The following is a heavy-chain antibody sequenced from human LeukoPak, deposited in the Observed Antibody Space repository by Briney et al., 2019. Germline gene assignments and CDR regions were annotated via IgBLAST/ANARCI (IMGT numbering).Heavy chain of an antibody. Sequence: GGSLRLSCLASGFTFSNSWMTWVRQAPGRGLEWVANIKEDGSDKQYVDSVRGRFTISRDNAKNSVSLQMDGLRAEDTAVYHCVRESDVWSGPGIGRPLDVWGQGTTVTVSS. D-gene: IGHD3-3*01. CDR2: IKEDGSDK. J-gene: IGHJ6*02. V-gene: IGHV3-7*01. CDR1: GFTFSNSW. CDR3: VRESDVWSGPGIGRPLDV.